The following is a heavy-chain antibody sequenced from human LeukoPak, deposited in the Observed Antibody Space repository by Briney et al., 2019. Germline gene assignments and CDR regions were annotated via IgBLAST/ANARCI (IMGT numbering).Heavy chain of an antibody. D-gene: IGHD5-24*01. CDR3: ARDEMATTGAFDI. J-gene: IGHJ3*02. Sequence: ASVKVSCKASGGTFSSYAISWVRQAPGQGLEWMGRIIPILGIANYAQKFQGRVTITADKSTSTAYMELSSLRSEDTAVYYCARDEMATTGAFDIWGQGTMVTVSS. CDR2: IIPILGIA. V-gene: IGHV1-69*04. CDR1: GGTFSSYA.